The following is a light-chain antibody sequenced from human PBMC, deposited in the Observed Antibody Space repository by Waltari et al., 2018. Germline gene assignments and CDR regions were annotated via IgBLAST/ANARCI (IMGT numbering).Light chain of an antibody. CDR3: QSYDSSTNWV. V-gene: IGLV6-57*04. CDR1: SGSNARTF. Sequence: NFVLTQPHSVSESPGKTVTISCTRSSGSNARTFVPWYQQRPGSAPTPVIYEDSHRPSGVPDRFSGSFDSSSNSAYLTISGLKTEDEADYFCQSYDSSTNWVFGGGTKLTVL. CDR2: EDS. J-gene: IGLJ3*02.